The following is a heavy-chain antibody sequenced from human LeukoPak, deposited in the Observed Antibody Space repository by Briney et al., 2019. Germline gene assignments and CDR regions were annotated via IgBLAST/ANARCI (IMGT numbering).Heavy chain of an antibody. CDR3: ARDGSSSSFDH. CDR2: ISAYNGNT. CDR1: GFTFTSYG. Sequence: GASVKVSCKASGFTFTSYGISWVRQAPGQGPEWMGWISAYNGNTNYAQKLRGRVTMTTDTSTSTVSMELRSLRSDDTAVYYCARDGSSSSFDHWGQGTLVTVAS. V-gene: IGHV1-18*01. J-gene: IGHJ4*02. D-gene: IGHD6-6*01.